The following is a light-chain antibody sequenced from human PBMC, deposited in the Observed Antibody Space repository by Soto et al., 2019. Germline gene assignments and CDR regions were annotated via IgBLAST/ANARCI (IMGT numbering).Light chain of an antibody. CDR3: QQYNSYSWA. V-gene: IGKV1-5*03. CDR1: QSISSW. J-gene: IGKJ1*01. Sequence: DIPMTQSPSTLSASVGDRVTITCRASQSISSWLAWYQQKPGKAPKLLIYKASSLESGVPSRFSGSGSGTEFTLTISSLQPDDFATYYCQQYNSYSWAFGQGSEVEI. CDR2: KAS.